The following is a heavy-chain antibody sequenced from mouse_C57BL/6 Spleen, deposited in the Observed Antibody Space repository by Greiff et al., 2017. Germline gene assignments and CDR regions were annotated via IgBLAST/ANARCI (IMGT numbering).Heavy chain of an antibody. CDR2: ISSGGDYI. Sequence: EVHLVESGEGLVKPGGSLKLSCAASGFTFSSYAMSWVRQTPEKRLEWVAYISSGGDYIYYADTVKGRFTISRDNARNTLYLQMSSLKSEDTAMYYCTRQMTGTSYYAMDYWGQGTSVTVSS. CDR3: TRQMTGTSYYAMDY. J-gene: IGHJ4*01. V-gene: IGHV5-9-1*02. CDR1: GFTFSSYA. D-gene: IGHD4-1*01.